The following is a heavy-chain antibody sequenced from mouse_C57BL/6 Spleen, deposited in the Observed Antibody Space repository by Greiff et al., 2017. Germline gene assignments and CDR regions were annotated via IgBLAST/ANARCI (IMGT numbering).Heavy chain of an antibody. J-gene: IGHJ2*01. CDR1: GYTFTSYG. V-gene: IGHV1-58*01. D-gene: IGHD1-1*01. CDR2: IYPGNGYT. CDR3: ARPGGIGFPFDY. Sequence: EVKLVESGAELVRPGSSVKMSCKASGYTFTSYGINWVKQRPGQGLEWIGYIYPGNGYTEYNEKFKGKATLTSDTSSSTAYMQLSSLTSEYSAIYFCARPGGIGFPFDYWGQGTTLTVSS.